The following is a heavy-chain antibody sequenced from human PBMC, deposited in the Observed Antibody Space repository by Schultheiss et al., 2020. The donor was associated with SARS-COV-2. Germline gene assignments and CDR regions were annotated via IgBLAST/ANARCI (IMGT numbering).Heavy chain of an antibody. CDR1: GGSISSYY. CDR2: IYYSGST. CDR3: ARGTIVVPRGGFDH. V-gene: IGHV4-59*12. J-gene: IGHJ5*02. D-gene: IGHD2-2*01. Sequence: SETLSLTCTVSGGSISSYYWSWIRQPPGKGLEWIGYIYYSGSTNYNPSLKSRVTISVDTSKNQFSLKLSSVTAADTAVYYCARGTIVVPRGGFDHWGQGTLVTVSS.